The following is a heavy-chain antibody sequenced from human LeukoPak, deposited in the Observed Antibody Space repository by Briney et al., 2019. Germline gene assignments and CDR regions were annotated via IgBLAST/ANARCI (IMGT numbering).Heavy chain of an antibody. D-gene: IGHD4-23*01. CDR3: ARDRAVDDYYYYGMDV. J-gene: IGHJ6*02. Sequence: SVKVSCKASGYTFTSYGISWVRQAPGQGLEWMGWISAYNGNTNYAQKLQGRVTMTTDTSTSTAYMELRSLRSDDTAVYYCARDRAVDDYYYYGMDVWGQGTTVTVSS. CDR1: GYTFTSYG. V-gene: IGHV1-18*01. CDR2: ISAYNGNT.